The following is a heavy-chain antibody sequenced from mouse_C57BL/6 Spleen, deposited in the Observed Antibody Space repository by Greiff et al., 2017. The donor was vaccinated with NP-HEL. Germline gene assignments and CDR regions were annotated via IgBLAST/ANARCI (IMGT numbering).Heavy chain of an antibody. V-gene: IGHV1-82*01. CDR1: GYAFSSSW. J-gene: IGHJ1*03. Sequence: QVQLQQSGPELVKPGASVKISCKASGYAFSSSWMNWVKQRPGKGLEWIGRIYPGDGDTNYNGKFKGKATLTADKSSSTAYMHLSSLTSEDSAVYFCARYGDYDGGYFDVWGTGTTVTVSS. CDR3: ARYGDYDGGYFDV. D-gene: IGHD2-4*01. CDR2: IYPGDGDT.